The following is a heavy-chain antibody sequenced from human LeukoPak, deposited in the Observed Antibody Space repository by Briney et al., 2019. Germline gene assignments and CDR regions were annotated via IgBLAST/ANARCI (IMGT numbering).Heavy chain of an antibody. D-gene: IGHD3-22*01. CDR1: GFTFSSYA. J-gene: IGHJ4*02. CDR2: ISGSGGST. CDR3: AKDGWLIPTSY. V-gene: IGHV3-23*01. Sequence: GGSLRLSCAASGFTFSSYAMSWVRQAPGKGLEWVSAISGSGGSTYYADSVKGRFTISRANSKNTPYLQMNSQIADATAVHYCAKDGWLIPTSYWGQGTLVTGSS.